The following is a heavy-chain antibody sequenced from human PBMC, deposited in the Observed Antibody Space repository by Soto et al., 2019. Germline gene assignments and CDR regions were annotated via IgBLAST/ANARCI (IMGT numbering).Heavy chain of an antibody. CDR2: ISGSGGTT. CDR3: AKAYTSSWGYGDY. D-gene: IGHD6-13*01. Sequence: GGSLRLSCAASGFTFSSYAMGWVRQAPGKGLDWVSAISGSGGTTYYADSVKGRFTISRDNSNNALYLQMSSLRADEPAVYYCAKAYTSSWGYGDYWGQGTLVTVSS. J-gene: IGHJ4*02. V-gene: IGHV3-23*01. CDR1: GFTFSSYA.